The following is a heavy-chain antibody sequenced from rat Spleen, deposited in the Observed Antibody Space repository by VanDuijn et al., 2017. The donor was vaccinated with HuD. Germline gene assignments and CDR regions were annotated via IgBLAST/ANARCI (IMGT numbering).Heavy chain of an antibody. J-gene: IGHJ2*01. D-gene: IGHD1-4*01. CDR3: ARELPGYNPFDY. CDR2: IWNTGGT. V-gene: IGHV2-41*01. Sequence: QVQLKESGPGLVQPSQTLSLTCTVAGFSLTSYNVHWVRQPPGKGLEWMGVIWNTGGTRYNSALKSRLSISKDTSKSQVFLKMNSLQTEDTATYYCARELPGYNPFDYWGQGVMVTVSS. CDR1: GFSLTSYN.